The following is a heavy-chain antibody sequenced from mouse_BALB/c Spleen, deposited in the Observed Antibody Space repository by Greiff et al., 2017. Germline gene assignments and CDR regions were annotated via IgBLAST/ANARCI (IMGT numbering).Heavy chain of an antibody. CDR3: ARHRGSAMDY. CDR1: GFTFSSYT. J-gene: IGHJ4*01. D-gene: IGHD1-1*02. V-gene: IGHV5-12-2*01. CDR2: ISNGGGST. Sequence: EVNVVESGGGLVQPGGSLKLSCAASGFTFSSYTMSWVRQTPEKRLEWVAYISNGGGSTYYPDTVKGRFTISRDNAKNTLYLQMSSLKSEDTAMYYCARHRGSAMDYWGQGTSVTVSS.